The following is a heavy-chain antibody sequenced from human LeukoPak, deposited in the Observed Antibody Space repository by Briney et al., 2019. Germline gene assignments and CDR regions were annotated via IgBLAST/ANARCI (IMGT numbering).Heavy chain of an antibody. CDR1: GFTFSSYE. Sequence: GGSLRLSCAASGFTFSSYEMNWVRQAPGKGLEWVSYISSSGSTIYYADSVRGRFTISRDNAKNSLYLQMNSLRAEDTAVYYCARVGWGLFDYWGQGTLVTVSS. D-gene: IGHD7-27*01. CDR2: ISSSGSTI. J-gene: IGHJ4*02. CDR3: ARVGWGLFDY. V-gene: IGHV3-48*03.